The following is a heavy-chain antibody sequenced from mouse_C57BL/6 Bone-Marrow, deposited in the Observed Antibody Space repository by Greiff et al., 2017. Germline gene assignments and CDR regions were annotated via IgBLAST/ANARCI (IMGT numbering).Heavy chain of an antibody. V-gene: IGHV2-4*01. CDR1: GFSLTSYG. CDR3: AKNSEISVFAY. Sequence: VKLQESGPGLVQPSQSLSITCTVSGFSLTSYGVHWVRQPPGKGLEWLGVIWSGGSTDYNGAFISRLSISKDNSKSQFFFKMNSLQADDTAIYYCAKNSEISVFAYWGQGTLVTVSA. J-gene: IGHJ3*01. CDR2: IWSGGST.